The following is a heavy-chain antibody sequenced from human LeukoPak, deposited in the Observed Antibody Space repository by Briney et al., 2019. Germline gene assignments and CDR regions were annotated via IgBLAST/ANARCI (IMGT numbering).Heavy chain of an antibody. CDR2: ISSSSSYI. J-gene: IGHJ3*02. CDR3: ARVGGNSGRDAFDI. CDR1: GFTFSSYS. D-gene: IGHD4-23*01. Sequence: KPGGSLRLSCAASGFTFSSYSMNWVRQAPGKGLEWVSSISSSSSYIYYADSVKGRFTISRDNAKNSLYLQMNSLRAEDTAVYYCARVGGNSGRDAFDIRGQGTMVTVPS. V-gene: IGHV3-21*01.